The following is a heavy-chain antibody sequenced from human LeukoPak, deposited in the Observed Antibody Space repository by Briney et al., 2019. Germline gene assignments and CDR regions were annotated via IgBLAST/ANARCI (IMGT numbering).Heavy chain of an antibody. CDR3: VKDLYYDNSGYYSGAFDY. J-gene: IGHJ4*02. V-gene: IGHV3-64D*06. Sequence: GGSLRLSCLASGFTFKKYAMHWVRQAPGKGLEYVSAINSNGGRTYYADSVKGRFTISRDNSKNTLFLQMSSLRVEDTAVYYCVKDLYYDNSGYYSGAFDYWGQGTLVTVSS. CDR2: INSNGGRT. D-gene: IGHD3-22*01. CDR1: GFTFKKYA.